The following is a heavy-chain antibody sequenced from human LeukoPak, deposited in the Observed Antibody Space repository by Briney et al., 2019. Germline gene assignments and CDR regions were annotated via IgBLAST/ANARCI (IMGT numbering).Heavy chain of an antibody. CDR2: INHSGST. Sequence: PSETLSLTCAVYGGSFSGYYWSWIRQAPGKGLEWIGEINHSGSTNYNPSLKSRVTISVDTSKNQFSLKLSSVTAADTAVYYCARASITMVRGAHDYWGQGTLVTVSS. J-gene: IGHJ4*02. CDR1: GGSFSGYY. CDR3: ARASITMVRGAHDY. D-gene: IGHD3-10*01. V-gene: IGHV4-34*01.